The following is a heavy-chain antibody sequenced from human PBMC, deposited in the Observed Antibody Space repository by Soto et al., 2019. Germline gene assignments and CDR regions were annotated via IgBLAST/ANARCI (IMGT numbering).Heavy chain of an antibody. CDR2: IIPILGIA. CDR3: ASLKLGRLSYFDY. CDR1: GGTFSSYT. V-gene: IGHV1-69*02. J-gene: IGHJ4*02. Sequence: ASVKVSCKASGGTFSSYTISWVRQAPGQGLEWMGRIIPILGIANYAQKFQGRVTITADKSTSTAYMELSSLRSEDTAVYYCASLKLGRLSYFDYWGQGTLVTVSS. D-gene: IGHD7-27*01.